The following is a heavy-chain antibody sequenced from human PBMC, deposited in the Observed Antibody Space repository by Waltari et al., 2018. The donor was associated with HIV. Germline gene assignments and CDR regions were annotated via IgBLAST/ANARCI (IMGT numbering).Heavy chain of an antibody. CDR3: ARVRIGIDYGDNSVAFDI. D-gene: IGHD4-17*01. Sequence: EVQLVESGGGLVQPGGSLRLSCAASGFTFRRYWITWFRQAPGKGLEWVANIKQDGSEKYYVDSVKGRFTISRDNAKNSLYLQMNSLRAEDTAVYYCARVRIGIDYGDNSVAFDIWGQGTMVTVSS. V-gene: IGHV3-7*01. J-gene: IGHJ3*02. CDR1: GFTFRRYW. CDR2: IKQDGSEK.